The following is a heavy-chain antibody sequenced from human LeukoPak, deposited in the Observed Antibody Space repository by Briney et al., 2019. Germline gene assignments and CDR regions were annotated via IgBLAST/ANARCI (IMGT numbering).Heavy chain of an antibody. CDR1: GGSISGGDYY. CDR3: ARDSPSDLYDSSGSYQSDAFDI. V-gene: IGHV4-30-4*01. D-gene: IGHD3-22*01. CDR2: IYYSGST. Sequence: SQTLSLTCTVSGGSISGGDYYWSWIRQPPGKGLEWIGYIYYSGSTYYNPSLKSRVTISVDTSKNQFSLKLSSVTAADTAVYYCARDSPSDLYDSSGSYQSDAFDIWGQGTMVTVSS. J-gene: IGHJ3*02.